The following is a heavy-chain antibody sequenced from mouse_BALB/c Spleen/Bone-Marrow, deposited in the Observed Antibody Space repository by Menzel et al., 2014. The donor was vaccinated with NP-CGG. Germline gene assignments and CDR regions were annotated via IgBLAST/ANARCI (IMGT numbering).Heavy chain of an antibody. D-gene: IGHD1-1*01. CDR1: GYTFTSYD. V-gene: IGHV1S33*01. CDR2: TYPGDGST. J-gene: IGHJ1*01. CDR3: ARSGSYYYGAYWYFDV. Sequence: LVESGALEKISCRASGYTFTSYDINWVKQRPGQGLEWIGWTYPGDGSTMYNEKFKGKATLTADKSSSTAYMQLSSLTSENSAVYFCARSGSYYYGAYWYFDVWGAGTTVTVSS.